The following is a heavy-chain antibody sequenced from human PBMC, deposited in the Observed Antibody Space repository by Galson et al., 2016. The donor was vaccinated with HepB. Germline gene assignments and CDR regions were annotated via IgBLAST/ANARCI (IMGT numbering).Heavy chain of an antibody. CDR2: IYSGGYP. J-gene: IGHJ4*02. D-gene: IGHD7-27*01. CDR1: GVSVSNIY. CDR3: TWGFSYIDY. Sequence: SLRLSCAASGVSVSNIYMSWVRQAPGKGLEWVSVIYSGGYPYYADSVKGRFTIYRDNSKNTLYLQMYSLRAEDTAVYYCTWGFSYIDYWGQGALVTVSS. V-gene: IGHV3-53*01.